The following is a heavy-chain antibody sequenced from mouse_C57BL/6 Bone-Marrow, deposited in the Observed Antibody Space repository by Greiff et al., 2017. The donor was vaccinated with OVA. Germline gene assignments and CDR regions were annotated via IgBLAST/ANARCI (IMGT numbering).Heavy chain of an antibody. Sequence: EVQRVESGGGLVQPKGSLKLSCAASGFSFNTYAMNWVRQAPGKGLEWVARIRSKSNNYATYYADSVKDRFTISRDDSESMLYLQMNNLKTEDTAMYYCVRHGGNYWYFDVWGTGTTVTVSS. CDR1: GFSFNTYA. CDR3: VRHGGNYWYFDV. D-gene: IGHD2-1*01. J-gene: IGHJ1*03. V-gene: IGHV10-1*01. CDR2: IRSKSNNYAT.